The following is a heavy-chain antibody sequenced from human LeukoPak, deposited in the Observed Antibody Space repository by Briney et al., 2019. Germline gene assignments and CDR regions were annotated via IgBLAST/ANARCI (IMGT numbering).Heavy chain of an antibody. CDR1: GYTFTGYY. CDR2: INPSGGST. Sequence: GASVKVSCKASGYTFTGYYMHWVRQAPGQGLEWMGIINPSGGSTSYAQKFQGRVTMTRDMSTSTVYMELSSLRSEDTAVYYCARGPPVRIQLWLVPDYWGQGTLVTVSS. J-gene: IGHJ4*02. CDR3: ARGPPVRIQLWLVPDY. D-gene: IGHD5-18*01. V-gene: IGHV1-46*01.